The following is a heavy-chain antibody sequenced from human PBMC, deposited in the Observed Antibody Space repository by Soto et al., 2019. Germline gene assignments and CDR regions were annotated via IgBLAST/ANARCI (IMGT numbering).Heavy chain of an antibody. CDR1: GYTVPSDA. CDR2: INAGNGNT. J-gene: IGHJ5*02. CDR3: ARAQYSSSWYNWFDP. D-gene: IGHD6-13*01. V-gene: IGHV1-3*01. Sequence: ASVKVACKASGYTVPSDAMHWVRQATGQRLEWMGWINAGNGNTKYSQKFQGRVTITRDTSASTAYMELSSLRSEDTAVYYCARAQYSSSWYNWFDPWGQGTLVTVSS.